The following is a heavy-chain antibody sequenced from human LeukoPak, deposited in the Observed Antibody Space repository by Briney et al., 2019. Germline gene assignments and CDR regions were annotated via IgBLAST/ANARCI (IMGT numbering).Heavy chain of an antibody. CDR2: ISYDGSNK. V-gene: IGHV3-30*18. CDR1: GFTFSSYG. Sequence: GGPLRLSCAASGFTFSSYGMHWVRQAPGKGLEWVAVISYDGSNKYYADSVKGRFTISRDNSKNTLYLQMNSLRAEDTAVYYCAKDEAKGDAFDIWGQGTMVTVSS. J-gene: IGHJ3*02. CDR3: AKDEAKGDAFDI.